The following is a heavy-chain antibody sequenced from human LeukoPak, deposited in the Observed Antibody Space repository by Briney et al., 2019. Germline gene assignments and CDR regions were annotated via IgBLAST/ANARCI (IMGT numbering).Heavy chain of an antibody. D-gene: IGHD3-22*01. CDR2: ISSSSSYI. CDR1: GFTFSSYS. V-gene: IGHV3-21*04. Sequence: GGSLRLSCAASGFTFSSYSMNWVRQAPGKGLEWVSSISSSSSYIYYADSVKGRFTISRDNSKNTLYVQVNSLGTEDTAAYYCAKGSYYDSSGSFYFDYWGQGTLVTVSS. J-gene: IGHJ4*02. CDR3: AKGSYYDSSGSFYFDY.